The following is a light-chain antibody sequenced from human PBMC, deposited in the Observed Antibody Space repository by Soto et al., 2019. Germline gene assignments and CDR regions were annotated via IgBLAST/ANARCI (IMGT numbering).Light chain of an antibody. CDR1: QSVYTT. V-gene: IGKV3-15*01. CDR3: QQYNKWPLT. Sequence: EIVMAQSPATLSVSPGERATLSCWASQSVYTTLAWYQQKPGQAPRLLIYGASTRATGIPARFSGTGSATAFTLTISSLQSEDSAVYYCQQYNKWPLTFGGGTKVEI. CDR2: GAS. J-gene: IGKJ4*01.